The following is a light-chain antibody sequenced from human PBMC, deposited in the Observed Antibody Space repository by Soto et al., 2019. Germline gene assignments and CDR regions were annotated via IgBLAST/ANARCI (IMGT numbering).Light chain of an antibody. Sequence: QSALTQPASVSGSPGQSITISCTGTSSDVGGYKYVSWYQQHPGKAPKLMIYDIRNRPSGVSNRFSGSKSGNTASLTISGLQAEDEADDYCSSYTSSSTRVFGTGTKRTVL. CDR1: SSDVGGYKY. CDR3: SSYTSSSTRV. CDR2: DIR. V-gene: IGLV2-14*03. J-gene: IGLJ1*01.